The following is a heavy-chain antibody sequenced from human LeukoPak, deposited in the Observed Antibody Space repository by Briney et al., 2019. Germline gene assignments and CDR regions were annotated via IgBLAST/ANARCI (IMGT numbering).Heavy chain of an antibody. J-gene: IGHJ4*02. CDR1: GGSISSSSYY. D-gene: IGHD1-26*01. CDR3: ARGRVVGATTDY. CDR2: IYYSGST. Sequence: SETLSLTCTVSGGSISSSSYYWGWIRQPPGKGLEWIGSIYYSGSTYYNPSLKSRVTISVDTSKNQFSLKLSSVTAADTAVYYCARGRVVGATTDYWGQGTLVTVSS. V-gene: IGHV4-39*07.